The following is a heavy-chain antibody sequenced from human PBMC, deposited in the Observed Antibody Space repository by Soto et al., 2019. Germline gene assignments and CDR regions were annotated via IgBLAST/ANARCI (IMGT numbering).Heavy chain of an antibody. CDR2: IDPSDSYT. D-gene: IGHD6-13*01. CDR1: GYSFTSYW. Sequence: GESLKISCKGSGYSFTSYWISWVRQMPGKGLEWMGRIDPSDSYTNYSPSFQGHVTISADKSISTAYLQWSSPKASDTAMYYCARDVGPGIAAAERGGYDHWGQGTLVTVSS. V-gene: IGHV5-10-1*01. CDR3: ARDVGPGIAAAERGGYDH. J-gene: IGHJ4*02.